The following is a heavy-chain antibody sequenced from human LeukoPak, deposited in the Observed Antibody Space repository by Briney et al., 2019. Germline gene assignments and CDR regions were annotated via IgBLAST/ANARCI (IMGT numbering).Heavy chain of an antibody. D-gene: IGHD5-18*01. CDR2: IYSGGST. V-gene: IGHV3-53*01. CDR1: GFTFSSYS. J-gene: IGHJ4*02. CDR3: AREVYSYGFDY. Sequence: GGSLRLSCAASGFTFSSYSMSWVRQAPGKGLEWVSVIYSGGSTYYADSVKGRFTISRDNPKNTLYLQMNSLRAEDTAVYYCAREVYSYGFDYWGQGTLVTVSS.